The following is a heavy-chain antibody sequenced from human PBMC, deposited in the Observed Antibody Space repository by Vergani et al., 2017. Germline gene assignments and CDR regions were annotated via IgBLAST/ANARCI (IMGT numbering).Heavy chain of an antibody. CDR1: GYTFTSYG. V-gene: IGHV1-18*04. CDR2: ISAYNGNT. CDR3: ARAAASSSWYVGYYYYYMDV. Sequence: QVQLVQSGAEVKKPGASVKVSCKASGYTFTSYGISWVRQAPGQGLEWMGWISAYNGNTNYAQKLQGRVTMTTDTSTSTAYMELRSLRSDDTAVYYCARAAASSSWYVGYYYYYMDVWGKGTTVTVSS. J-gene: IGHJ6*03. D-gene: IGHD6-13*01.